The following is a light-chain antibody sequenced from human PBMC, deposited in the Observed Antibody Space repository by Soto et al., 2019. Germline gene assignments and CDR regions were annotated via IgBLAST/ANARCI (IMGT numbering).Light chain of an antibody. V-gene: IGLV2-14*01. Sequence: QSVLTQAASESGSPGQSITISCTGTSSDVGGYNYVSWYQQHPGKAPKLMIYEVSNRPSGVSNRFSGSKSGNTASLTISGLQAEDEADYYCSSYTSSSTLYVFGTGTKVTVL. CDR2: EVS. J-gene: IGLJ1*01. CDR1: SSDVGGYNY. CDR3: SSYTSSSTLYV.